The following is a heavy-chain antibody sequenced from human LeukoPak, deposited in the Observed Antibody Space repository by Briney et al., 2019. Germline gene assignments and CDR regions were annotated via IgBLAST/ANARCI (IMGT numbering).Heavy chain of an antibody. Sequence: SETLSLTCTVSGGSISSSSYYWGWIRQPPGKGLEWIGSIYYSGSTYYNPSLKSRVTISVDTSKNQFSLKLSSVTAADTAVYYCARENRYYDSSEDYYYYYGMDVWGQGTTVTVSS. D-gene: IGHD3-22*01. CDR2: IYYSGST. V-gene: IGHV4-39*07. CDR3: ARENRYYDSSEDYYYYYGMDV. CDR1: GGSISSSSYY. J-gene: IGHJ6*02.